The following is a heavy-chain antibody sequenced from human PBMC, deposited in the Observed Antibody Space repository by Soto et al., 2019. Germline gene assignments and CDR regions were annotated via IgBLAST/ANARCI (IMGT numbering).Heavy chain of an antibody. CDR3: ARDGGPTNCSSTSCYYYYGMDV. J-gene: IGHJ6*04. CDR1: GYSISSGYY. CDR2: ISHSGST. D-gene: IGHD2-2*01. V-gene: IGHV4-38-2*02. Sequence: SETLSLTCAVSGYSISSGYYWGWIRQPPGKGLEWIGSISHSGSTNYTPSLKSRVTMSLDTSKNHFSLKLSSVTAADTAVFYFARDGGPTNCSSTSCYYYYGMDVGGKGTTVTVSS.